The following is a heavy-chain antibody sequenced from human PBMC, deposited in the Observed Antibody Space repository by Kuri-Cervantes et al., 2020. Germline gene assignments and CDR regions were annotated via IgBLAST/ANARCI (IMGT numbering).Heavy chain of an antibody. D-gene: IGHD1-26*01. CDR2: INPSGGST. V-gene: IGHV1-46*01. Sequence: ASVKVSCKASGYTFITYYIHWVRQAPGQGLEWMGIINPSGGSTSYAQKFQDRVTMTRDTSTTTVYMELSSLRSEDTAVYYCARISIVGAIADYWGQGTLVTVSS. CDR1: GYTFITYY. CDR3: ARISIVGAIADY. J-gene: IGHJ4*02.